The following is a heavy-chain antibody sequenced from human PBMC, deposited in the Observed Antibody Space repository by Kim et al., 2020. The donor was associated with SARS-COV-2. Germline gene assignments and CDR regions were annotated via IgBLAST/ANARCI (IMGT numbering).Heavy chain of an antibody. V-gene: IGHV1-8*01. J-gene: IGHJ4*02. Sequence: ASVKVSCKASGYTFTSYDINWVRQATGQGLEWMGWMNPNSGNTGYAQKFQGRVTMTRNTSISTAYMELSSLRSEDTAVYYCARGSAGANHEPNDYWGQGTLVTVSS. CDR3: ARGSAGANHEPNDY. CDR1: GYTFTSYD. D-gene: IGHD3-10*01. CDR2: MNPNSGNT.